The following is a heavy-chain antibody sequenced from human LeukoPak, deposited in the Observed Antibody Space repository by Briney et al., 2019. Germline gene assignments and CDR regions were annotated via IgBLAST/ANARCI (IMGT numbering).Heavy chain of an antibody. CDR3: VTTTSAYDI. D-gene: IGHD1-1*01. Sequence: GGSLRLSCAASGFTFSNYWMSWVRQAPGKGLEWVANIKPDVSEIYYVDSVKGRFTISRDNSENTVDLQMNSLRPDDTAIYYCVTTTSAYDIWGQGTLVTVSS. V-gene: IGHV3-7*03. CDR2: IKPDVSEI. CDR1: GFTFSNYW. J-gene: IGHJ3*02.